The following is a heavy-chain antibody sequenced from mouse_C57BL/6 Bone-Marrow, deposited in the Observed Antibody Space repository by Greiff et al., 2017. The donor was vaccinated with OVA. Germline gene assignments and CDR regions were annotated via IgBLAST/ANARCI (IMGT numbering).Heavy chain of an antibody. CDR3: ARPFILGYFDV. CDR2: ISNGGGST. Sequence: DVQLQESGGGLVQPGGSLKLSCAASGFTFSDYYMYWVRQTPEKRLEWVAYISNGGGSTYYPDTVKGRFTISRDNAKNTLYLQMSRLKSEDTAMYYCARPFILGYFDVWGTGTTVTVSS. CDR1: GFTFSDYY. J-gene: IGHJ1*03. D-gene: IGHD1-1*01. V-gene: IGHV5-12*01.